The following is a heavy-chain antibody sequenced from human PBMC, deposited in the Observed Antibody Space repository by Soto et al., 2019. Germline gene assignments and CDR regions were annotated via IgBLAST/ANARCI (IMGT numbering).Heavy chain of an antibody. CDR2: INHSGST. V-gene: IGHV4-34*01. J-gene: IGHJ6*02. CDR3: ALGRLVVVAARPYYYDGMDV. D-gene: IGHD2-15*01. Sequence: QVQLQQWGAGLLKPSETLSLTCAVYGGSFSGYYWSWIRQPPGKGLEWIGEINHSGSTNYNPSLKSRVTISVDMAKSLFSLKIGSVTAADMAVYYCALGRLVVVAARPYYYDGMDVCGQGTTVTVS. CDR1: GGSFSGYY.